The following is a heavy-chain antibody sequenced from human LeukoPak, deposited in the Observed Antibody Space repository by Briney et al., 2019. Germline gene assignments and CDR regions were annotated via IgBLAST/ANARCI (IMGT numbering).Heavy chain of an antibody. Sequence: GGSLRLSCAASGCTFSDYYMSWIRQAPGRGLEWVSFISSSGSTIYYADSVKGRFTISRDNAKNSLYLQMNSLRAEDTAVYYCARDPSKGHDSSGYYGLADYWGQGTLVTVSS. CDR2: ISSSGSTI. D-gene: IGHD3-22*01. V-gene: IGHV3-11*01. CDR3: ARDPSKGHDSSGYYGLADY. J-gene: IGHJ4*02. CDR1: GCTFSDYY.